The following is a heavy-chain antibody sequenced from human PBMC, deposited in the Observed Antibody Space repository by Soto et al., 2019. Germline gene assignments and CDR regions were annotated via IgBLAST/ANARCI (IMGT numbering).Heavy chain of an antibody. V-gene: IGHV1-3*01. CDR3: ARDRVLLWFGELSYYYYYGMDV. Sequence: ASVKVSCRASGYTFTSYSMHWVRQAPGQRLEWMGWINAGNGNTKYSQKFQGRVTITRDTSASTAYMELSSLRSEDTAVYYCARDRVLLWFGELSYYYYYGMDVWGQGTTVTVSS. D-gene: IGHD3-10*01. CDR1: GYTFTSYS. CDR2: INAGNGNT. J-gene: IGHJ6*02.